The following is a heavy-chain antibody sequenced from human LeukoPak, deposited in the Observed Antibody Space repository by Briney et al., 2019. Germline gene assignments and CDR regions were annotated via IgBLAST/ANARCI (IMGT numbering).Heavy chain of an antibody. CDR1: GFTFSSYW. V-gene: IGHV3-7*03. J-gene: IGHJ6*02. D-gene: IGHD3-16*01. Sequence: PTGGSLRLSCAASGFTFSSYWMNWARQAPGKGLEWVASINHNGNVNYYVDSVKGRFTISRDNAKNPLYLQMSNLRAEDTAVYFCARGGGLDVWGQGATVTVSS. CDR2: INHNGNVN. CDR3: ARGGGLDV.